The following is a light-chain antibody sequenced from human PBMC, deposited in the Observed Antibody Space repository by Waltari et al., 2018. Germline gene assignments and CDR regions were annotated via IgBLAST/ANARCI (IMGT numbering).Light chain of an antibody. Sequence: QSVLTQPPSASGTPGQRVIISCSGTASNIGNNVVNWYQQLPGKAPKLFIYRNDLRPSGVPDRFSGSKSGTSASLVISGLQAEDEADYYCSSYAGGYTGLFGGGTKVTVL. J-gene: IGLJ2*01. V-gene: IGLV1-44*01. CDR2: RND. CDR3: SSYAGGYTGL. CDR1: ASNIGNNV.